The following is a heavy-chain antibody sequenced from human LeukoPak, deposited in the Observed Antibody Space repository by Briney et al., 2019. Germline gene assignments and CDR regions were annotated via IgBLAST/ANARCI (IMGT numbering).Heavy chain of an antibody. J-gene: IGHJ4*02. CDR3: ARVAGSSGWYYFDY. Sequence: SETLSLTCTVSGGSISSYYWSWIRQPPGKGLEWIGYIYYSGSTYYNPSLKSRVTISVDRPKNQFSLKLSSVTAADTAVYYCARVAGSSGWYYFDYWGQGTLATVSS. CDR1: GGSISSYY. D-gene: IGHD6-19*01. V-gene: IGHV4-59*12. CDR2: IYYSGST.